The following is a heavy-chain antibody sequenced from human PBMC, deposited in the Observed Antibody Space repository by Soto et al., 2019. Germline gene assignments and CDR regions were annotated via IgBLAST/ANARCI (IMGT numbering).Heavy chain of an antibody. J-gene: IGHJ4*02. CDR3: AKGSIEYSASVDN. Sequence: VQLLESGGGLVQPGGSLRLSCAASGFSFSSYAMVWVRQAPGKGLEWVSVISARGGSSYFADSVKGRFTISRENSKNVLSLEMNSLRADDTAIYFCAKGSIEYSASVDNWGQGTLVLVSS. CDR1: GFSFSSYA. CDR2: ISARGGSS. D-gene: IGHD5-12*01. V-gene: IGHV3-23*01.